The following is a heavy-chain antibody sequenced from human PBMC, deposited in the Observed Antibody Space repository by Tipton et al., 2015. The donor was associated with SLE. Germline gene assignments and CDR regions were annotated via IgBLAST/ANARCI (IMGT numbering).Heavy chain of an antibody. Sequence: TLSLTCTVSGGSISSSSYYWGWIRQPPGKGLEWIGSIYYSGSTDYNPSLRSRVTISVDTSKNQFSLKLTSVTAADTAVYYCAREGSGVDVWGQGTTVTVSS. CDR1: GGSISSSSYY. V-gene: IGHV4-39*07. CDR2: IYYSGST. CDR3: AREGSGVDV. J-gene: IGHJ6*02.